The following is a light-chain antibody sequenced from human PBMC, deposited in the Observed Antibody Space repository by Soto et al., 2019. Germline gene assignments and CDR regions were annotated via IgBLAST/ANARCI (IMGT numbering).Light chain of an antibody. CDR1: QSISSW. CDR3: QQYNSYWT. CDR2: KAS. V-gene: IGKV1-5*03. Sequence: DIQMTQSPSTLSASVGDRVTINCRASQSISSWLAWYQQKPGKAPKLLISKASSLESGVPSRFSGSGSGTEFTLTISSLQPDDFATYFCQQYNSYWTFGQGTKVDIK. J-gene: IGKJ1*01.